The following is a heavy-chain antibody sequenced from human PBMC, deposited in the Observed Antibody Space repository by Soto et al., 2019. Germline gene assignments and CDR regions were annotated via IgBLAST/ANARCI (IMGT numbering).Heavy chain of an antibody. V-gene: IGHV3-48*01. CDR2: ISSSSRTI. CDR1: GFTFSSYS. D-gene: IGHD2-15*01. J-gene: IGHJ4*02. CDR3: ARDKGRSPLDY. Sequence: LRLSCAASGFTFSSYSMNWARQAPGKGLEWISYISSSSRTIYYPDSVKGRFTISRDNAKNSLYLQMNSLRAEDTAVYYCARDKGRSPLDYWGQGTLVTVSS.